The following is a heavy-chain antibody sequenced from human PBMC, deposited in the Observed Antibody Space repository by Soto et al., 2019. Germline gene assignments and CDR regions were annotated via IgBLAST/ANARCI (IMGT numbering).Heavy chain of an antibody. V-gene: IGHV4-59*12. CDR1: GRSLSNNY. CDR3: ASQMEYYVSVWGGYRRIIAS. CDR2: IYYTGSI. J-gene: IGHJ4*02. Sequence: XETLSLTCTVSGRSLSNNYWSWIRQPPGKALDWIGYIYYTGSIKYNPSLESRVTLSLDTSKNQFSMKLSSVTAADTAVYYCASQMEYYVSVWGGYRRIIASWGQGTLVTVSS. D-gene: IGHD3-16*02.